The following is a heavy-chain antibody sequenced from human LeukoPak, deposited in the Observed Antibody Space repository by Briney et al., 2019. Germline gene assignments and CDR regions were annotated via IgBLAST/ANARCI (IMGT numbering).Heavy chain of an antibody. D-gene: IGHD6-13*01. CDR1: GYSFTTYW. V-gene: IGHV5-51*01. CDR3: ARPNLMAASSNDAFDI. Sequence: GESLKISCKGSGYSFTTYWIGWVRQMPGKGLEWMAIIFPGDSDTRYSPSFRGQVTISADKSISTAYLQWRSLKASDTAMYYCARPNLMAASSNDAFDIWGQGTMVTVPS. J-gene: IGHJ3*02. CDR2: IFPGDSDT.